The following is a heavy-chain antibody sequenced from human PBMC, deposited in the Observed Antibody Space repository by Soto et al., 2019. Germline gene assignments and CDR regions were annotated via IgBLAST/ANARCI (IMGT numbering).Heavy chain of an antibody. D-gene: IGHD3-22*01. CDR1: GVSISSTNW. V-gene: IGHV4-4*02. CDR3: AGLFPYVSSGYHLNY. Sequence: PSETLSLTCAVSGVSISSTNWWTWVRQAPGKGLEWIGEIWSLGGTTYNPSLRGRVSISVDKSKNQFSLKLKSVTAADTAVFYCAGLFPYVSSGYHLNYLGQGTLVTVSS. CDR2: IWSLGGT. J-gene: IGHJ4*02.